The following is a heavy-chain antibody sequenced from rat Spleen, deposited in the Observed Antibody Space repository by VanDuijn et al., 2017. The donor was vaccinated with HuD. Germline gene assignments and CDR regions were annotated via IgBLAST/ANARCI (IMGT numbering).Heavy chain of an antibody. CDR2: IWTGGST. CDR3: ARDGGEEGYNYVYYVMDA. V-gene: IGHV2-43*01. D-gene: IGHD1-4*01. CDR1: GFSLTSYH. Sequence: QVQLKESGPGLVQPSQTLSLTCTVSGFSLTSYHVSWVRQPPGKGLEWMGVIWTGGSTAYNSLLKSRLSNSRDTSKSQVFLKINRLRTEETAAYYYARDGGEEGYNYVYYVMDAWGQGASVTVSS. J-gene: IGHJ4*01.